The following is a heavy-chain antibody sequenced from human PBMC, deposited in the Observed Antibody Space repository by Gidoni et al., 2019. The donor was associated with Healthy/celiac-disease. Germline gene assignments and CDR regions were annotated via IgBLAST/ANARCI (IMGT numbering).Heavy chain of an antibody. V-gene: IGHV4-31*03. D-gene: IGHD6-19*01. Sequence: QVQLQESGPGLVKPSQTLSLTCTVSGGSISSGGSYWSWIRQHPGKGLEWIGYIYYSGSTYYNPSLKSRVTISVDTSKNQFSLKLSSVTAADTAVYYCARGRIAVDGGGDNWFDPWGQGTLVTVSS. CDR1: GGSISSGGSY. J-gene: IGHJ5*02. CDR3: ARGRIAVDGGGDNWFDP. CDR2: IYYSGST.